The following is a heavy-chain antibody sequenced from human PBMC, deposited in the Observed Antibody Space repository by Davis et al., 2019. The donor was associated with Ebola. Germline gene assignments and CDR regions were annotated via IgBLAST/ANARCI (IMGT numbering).Heavy chain of an antibody. Sequence: PGGSLRLSCVVSGFTFTSYWMSWVRQAPGKGLEWVASIKHDGSEKYYAGSVKGRFTISRDNPKNSVYLQMNTLRGEDTAIYYCARDLYATESWFDYWGQGTLVTVSS. D-gene: IGHD2-8*01. V-gene: IGHV3-7*01. CDR2: IKHDGSEK. J-gene: IGHJ4*02. CDR1: GFTFTSYW. CDR3: ARDLYATESWFDY.